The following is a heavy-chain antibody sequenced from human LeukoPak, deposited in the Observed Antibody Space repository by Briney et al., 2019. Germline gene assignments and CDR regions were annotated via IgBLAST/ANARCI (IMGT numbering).Heavy chain of an antibody. J-gene: IGHJ3*02. CDR2: IYYSGST. CDR3: ARDANYHDSDAYYALDI. D-gene: IGHD3-16*01. CDR1: GGSISSYY. V-gene: IGHV4-59*01. Sequence: SETLSLTCTVSGGSISSYYWSWIRQPPGKGLEWIGYIYYSGSTNYNPSLKSRVTISVDTSKNQFSLKLSSVTAADTAVYYCARDANYHDSDAYYALDIWGRGTLVTVSS.